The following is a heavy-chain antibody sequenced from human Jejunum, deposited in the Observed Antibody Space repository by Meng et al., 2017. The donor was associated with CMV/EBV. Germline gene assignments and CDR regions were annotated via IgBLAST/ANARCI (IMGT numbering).Heavy chain of an antibody. CDR2: LWYDGSRK. Sequence: QVQLVESGGGVVQPGRSLRLSCAASGFPLNSYGIPWVRQFPGKGLEWVAVLWYDGSRKYFADSVQGRFSISRDDSKNTVYLQMNSLRAEDTAVYYCARDNDGSSHYSQFDYWGQGTLVTVSS. CDR3: ARDNDGSSHYSQFDY. J-gene: IGHJ4*02. V-gene: IGHV3-33*01. D-gene: IGHD3-22*01. CDR1: GFPLNSYG.